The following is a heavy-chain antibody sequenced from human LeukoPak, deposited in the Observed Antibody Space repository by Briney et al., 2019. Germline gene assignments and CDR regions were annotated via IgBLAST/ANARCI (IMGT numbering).Heavy chain of an antibody. CDR3: ARDTLVGHSGYDLLDY. V-gene: IGHV7-4-1*02. Sequence: GASVKVSCKASGYTFTSYAMNWVRPAPGQGLEWMGWINTNTGNPTYAQGFTGRFVFSLDTSVSTAYLQISSLKAEDTAVYYCARDTLVGHSGYDLLDYWGQGTLVTVSS. CDR1: GYTFTSYA. CDR2: INTNTGNP. D-gene: IGHD5-12*01. J-gene: IGHJ4*02.